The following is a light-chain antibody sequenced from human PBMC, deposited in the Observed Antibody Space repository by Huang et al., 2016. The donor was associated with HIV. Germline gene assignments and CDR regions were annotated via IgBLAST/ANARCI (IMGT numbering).Light chain of an antibody. CDR1: QDISSY. CDR3: QQLNNSPLT. V-gene: IGKV1-9*01. Sequence: IQLTQSPSSLSASVGDRVTITCRASQDISSYLAWYQQKPGKVPKLLIYAASTLQTGVPSRVSGSGSETDFTLTISSLQPEDFATYYCQQLNNSPLTFGGGTKVEIK. CDR2: AAS. J-gene: IGKJ4*01.